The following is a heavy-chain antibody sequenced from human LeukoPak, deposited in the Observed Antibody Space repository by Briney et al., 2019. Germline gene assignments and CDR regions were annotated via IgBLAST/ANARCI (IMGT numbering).Heavy chain of an antibody. CDR3: AKATGYLL. Sequence: GGSLRLSCAASGFAFSSYAMSWVRQAPGEGLEWVSTISNSDDSTYYADSVKGRFTISRDNSENTLYLQMSSLRAEDTAVYYCAKATGYLLWGQGTLVTVSS. D-gene: IGHD1-14*01. CDR1: GFAFSSYA. V-gene: IGHV3-23*01. CDR2: ISNSDDST. J-gene: IGHJ4*02.